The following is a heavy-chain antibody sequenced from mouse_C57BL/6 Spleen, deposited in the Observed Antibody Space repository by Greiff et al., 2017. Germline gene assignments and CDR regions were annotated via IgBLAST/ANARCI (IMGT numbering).Heavy chain of an antibody. Sequence: EVQLQQSGPELVKPGASVKMSCKASGYTFTDYNMHWVKQSHGKSLEWIGYINPNNGGTSYNQKFKGKATLTVNKSSSTAYMELRSLTSEDSAVYYCASPYDYDGAWFAYWGQGTLVTVSA. CDR2: INPNNGGT. CDR1: GYTFTDYN. D-gene: IGHD2-4*01. V-gene: IGHV1-22*01. J-gene: IGHJ3*01. CDR3: ASPYDYDGAWFAY.